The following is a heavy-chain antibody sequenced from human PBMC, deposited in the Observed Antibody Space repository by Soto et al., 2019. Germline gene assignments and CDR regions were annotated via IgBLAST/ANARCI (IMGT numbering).Heavy chain of an antibody. V-gene: IGHV3-49*03. J-gene: IGHJ4*02. CDR2: MTSKSYGGTT. CDR1: GFTFEDYA. D-gene: IGHD3-3*01. Sequence: GGSLRLSCTASGFTFEDYALNWFRQAPGGGLQWVGFMTSKSYGGTTHYAATLLGRFTMSRDDSRSIAYLQMNSLEPEDTGINYCTRALGVVVDTWYFDYGGPGTLVTVSS. CDR3: TRALGVVVDTWYFDY.